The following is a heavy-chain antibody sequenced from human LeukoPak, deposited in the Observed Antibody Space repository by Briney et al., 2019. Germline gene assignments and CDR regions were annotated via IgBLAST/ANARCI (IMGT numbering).Heavy chain of an antibody. J-gene: IGHJ4*02. V-gene: IGHV4-30-4*01. CDR1: GSSISSGDYY. CDR3: ARVAGSYYFGY. CDR2: IYYSGST. D-gene: IGHD1-26*01. Sequence: SQTLSLTCTVSGSSISSGDYYWSWIRQPPGKGLEWIGYIYYSGSTYYNPSLKSRVTISVDTSKNQFSLKLSSVTAADTAVYYCARVAGSYYFGYWGQGTLVTVSS.